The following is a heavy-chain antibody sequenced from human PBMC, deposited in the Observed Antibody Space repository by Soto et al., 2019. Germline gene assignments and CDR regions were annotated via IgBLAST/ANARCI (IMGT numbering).Heavy chain of an antibody. CDR3: AKDYIAAADVEHFQH. CDR2: ISYDGSNK. D-gene: IGHD6-13*01. CDR1: GFTFSSYG. V-gene: IGHV3-30*18. J-gene: IGHJ1*01. Sequence: QVQLVESGGGVVQPGRSLRLSCAASGFTFSSYGMHWVRQAPGKGLEWVAVISYDGSNKYYADSVKGRFTISRDNSKNTLYLQMNSLRAEDTAVYYCAKDYIAAADVEHFQHWGQGTLVTVSS.